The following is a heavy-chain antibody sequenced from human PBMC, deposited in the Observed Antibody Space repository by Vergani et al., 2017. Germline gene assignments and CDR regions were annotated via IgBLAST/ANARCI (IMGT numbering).Heavy chain of an antibody. J-gene: IGHJ5*02. CDR2: IIPIFGTA. CDR3: ARAGYYDILTGYHDNWFDP. CDR1: GYTFTDYY. D-gene: IGHD3-9*01. V-gene: IGHV1-69*13. Sequence: VQLVQSGAEVKKPGATVKISCKVSGYTFTDYYMHWVQQAPGKGLEWMGGIIPIFGTANYAQKFQGRVTITADESTSTAYMELSSLRSEDTAVYYCARAGYYDILTGYHDNWFDPWGQGTLVTVSS.